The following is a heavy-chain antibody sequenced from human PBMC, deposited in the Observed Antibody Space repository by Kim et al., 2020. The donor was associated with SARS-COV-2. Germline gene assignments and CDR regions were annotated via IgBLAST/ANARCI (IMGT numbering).Heavy chain of an antibody. CDR3: ARARAGRVMVQGPDYMDV. CDR1: GGSVSNYY. CDR2: FSYSGST. J-gene: IGHJ6*03. Sequence: SETLSLTCTVSGGSVSNYYWTWIRQSPGKGLEWIGYFSYSGSTNYNPSLESRVTMSVDTSKNQFSLKLRSVTAADTAIYYCARARAGRVMVQGPDYMDVWGKGTTVTVSS. V-gene: IGHV4-59*02. D-gene: IGHD3-10*01.